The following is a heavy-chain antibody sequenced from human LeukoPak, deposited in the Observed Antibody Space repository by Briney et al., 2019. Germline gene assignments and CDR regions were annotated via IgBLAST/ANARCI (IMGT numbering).Heavy chain of an antibody. CDR1: GYTFTSYY. V-gene: IGHV1-46*01. J-gene: IGHJ5*02. Sequence: ASVKVSCKASGYTFTSYYMHWVRQAPGQGLEWMGIINPSGGSTSYAQKFQGRVTMTRDTSISTAYMELSRLRSDDTAVYYCARGGVAAVPIRYNWFDPWGQGTLVTVSS. D-gene: IGHD3-16*01. CDR3: ARGGVAAVPIRYNWFDP. CDR2: INPSGGST.